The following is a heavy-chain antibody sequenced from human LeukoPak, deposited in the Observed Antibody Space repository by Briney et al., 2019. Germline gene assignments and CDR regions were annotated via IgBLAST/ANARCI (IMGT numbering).Heavy chain of an antibody. Sequence: PGRSLRLSCAASGFTFDDYAMHWVRQAPGKGLEWVSGISWNSGSIGYAESVKGRFTISRDNAKNSLYLQMNSLRAEDMALYYCAKGLSGSYDSGYFDYWGQGTLVTVSS. CDR2: ISWNSGSI. D-gene: IGHD1-26*01. CDR1: GFTFDDYA. J-gene: IGHJ4*02. CDR3: AKGLSGSYDSGYFDY. V-gene: IGHV3-9*03.